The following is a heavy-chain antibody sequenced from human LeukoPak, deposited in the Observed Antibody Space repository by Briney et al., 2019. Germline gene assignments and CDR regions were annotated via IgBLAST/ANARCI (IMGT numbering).Heavy chain of an antibody. CDR3: AKVGIVVAGDFYDY. CDR1: GFTFSSYW. J-gene: IGHJ4*02. V-gene: IGHV3-74*01. CDR2: INSDGSST. Sequence: GGSLRLSCAASGFTFSSYWMHWVRQAPGKGLVWVSRINSDGSSTSYADSVKGRFTISRDNAKNTLYLQMNSLRAEDTATYYCAKVGIVVAGDFYDYWGQGTLVTVSS. D-gene: IGHD3-22*01.